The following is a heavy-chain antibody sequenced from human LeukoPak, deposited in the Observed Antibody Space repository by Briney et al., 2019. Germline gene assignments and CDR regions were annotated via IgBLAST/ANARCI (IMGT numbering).Heavy chain of an antibody. CDR1: GYTFTSYY. CDR3: ARSGGGNYYDSSGYYLYFDY. V-gene: IGHV1-46*01. Sequence: GASVKVSCKASGYTFTSYYMHWVRQAPGQGLEWMGIINPSGGSTSYAQKFQGRVTMTRDTSTSTVYMELSSLRSEDTAVYHCARSGGGNYYDSSGYYLYFDYWGQGTLVTVSS. D-gene: IGHD3-22*01. J-gene: IGHJ4*02. CDR2: INPSGGST.